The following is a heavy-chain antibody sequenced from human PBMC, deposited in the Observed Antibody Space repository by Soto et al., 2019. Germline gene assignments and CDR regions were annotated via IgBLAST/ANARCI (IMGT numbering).Heavy chain of an antibody. J-gene: IGHJ3*02. CDR1: GFNVSSNY. D-gene: IGHD2-15*01. CDR2: IYSGGST. CDR3: ARQIVVVVAATYDAFDI. Sequence: GGSLSLSCAASGFNVSSNYMSWVRQAPGKGLEWVSVIYSGGSTYYADSVKGRFTISRDNSKNTLYLQMNSLRAEDTAVYYCARQIVVVVAATYDAFDIWGQGTMVTVSS. V-gene: IGHV3-66*04.